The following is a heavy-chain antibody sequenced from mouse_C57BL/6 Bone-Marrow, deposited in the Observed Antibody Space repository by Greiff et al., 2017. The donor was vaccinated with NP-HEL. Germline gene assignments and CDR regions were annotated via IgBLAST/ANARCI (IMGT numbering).Heavy chain of an antibody. CDR1: GFNIKDDY. CDR2: IDPENGDT. V-gene: IGHV14-4*01. J-gene: IGHJ2*01. Sequence: DVKLVESGAELVRPGASVKLSCTASGFNIKDDYMHWVKQRPEQGLEWIGWIDPENGDTEYASKFQGKATITADTSSNTAYLQLSSLTSEDTAVYYCTHYYYGSSGYFDYWGQGTTLTVSS. CDR3: THYYYGSSGYFDY. D-gene: IGHD1-1*01.